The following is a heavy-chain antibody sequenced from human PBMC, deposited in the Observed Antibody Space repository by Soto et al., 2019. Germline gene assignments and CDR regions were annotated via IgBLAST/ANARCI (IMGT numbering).Heavy chain of an antibody. CDR2: IYHSGST. Sequence: PSETLSLTCAVSGGSISSSNWWSWVRQPPGKGLEWIGEIYHSGSTNYNPSLKSRVTISVDKSKNQFSLKLSSVTAADTAVYYCARATALYSINWYGYYHGLDLSGPAPTVT. CDR1: GGSISSSNW. CDR3: ARATALYSINWYGYYHGLDL. J-gene: IGHJ6*02. D-gene: IGHD1-20*01. V-gene: IGHV4-4*02.